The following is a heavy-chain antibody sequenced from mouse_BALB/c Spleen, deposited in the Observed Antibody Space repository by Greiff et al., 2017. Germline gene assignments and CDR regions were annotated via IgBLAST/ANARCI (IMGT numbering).Heavy chain of an antibody. CDR2: INPGSGGT. CDR3: ARKTTATWGFAY. Sequence: QVQLKQSGAELVRPGTSVKVSCKASGYAFTNYLIEWVKQRPGQGLEWIGVINPGSGGTNYNEKFKGKATLTADKSSSTAYMQLSSLTSDDSAVYFCARKTTATWGFAYWGQGTLVTVSA. J-gene: IGHJ3*01. CDR1: GYAFTNYL. D-gene: IGHD1-2*01. V-gene: IGHV1-54*01.